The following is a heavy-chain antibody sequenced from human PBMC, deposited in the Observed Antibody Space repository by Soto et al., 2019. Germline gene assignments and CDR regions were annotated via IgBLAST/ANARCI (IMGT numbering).Heavy chain of an antibody. V-gene: IGHV4-59*01. Sequence: SETLSLTCTVSGDSINNYYWTWIRQPPGKGLEWIGYIYDSGSTIYAPSLNSRLTISVDNSQNQFSLKLKSVTAADTAVYYCARGTKYSYQGLEVWGQGTTVTVSS. CDR2: IYDSGST. CDR3: ARGTKYSYQGLEV. J-gene: IGHJ6*02. CDR1: GDSINNYY.